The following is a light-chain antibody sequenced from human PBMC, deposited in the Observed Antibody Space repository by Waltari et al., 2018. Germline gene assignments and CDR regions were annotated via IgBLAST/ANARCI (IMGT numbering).Light chain of an antibody. CDR1: QSVSSD. Sequence: EIVMTQSPATLSVSPGEGATLSCRASQSVSSDLAWYQQKPGQTPRLLIYGASTMAPGIPARFSGSGSGTEFTLTISSLQSEDFAVYYCQQYNNWPWTFGQGTKVEIK. V-gene: IGKV3D-15*01. CDR3: QQYNNWPWT. J-gene: IGKJ1*01. CDR2: GAS.